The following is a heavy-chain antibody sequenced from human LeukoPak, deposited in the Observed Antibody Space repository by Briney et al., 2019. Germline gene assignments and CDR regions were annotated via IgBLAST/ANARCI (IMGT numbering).Heavy chain of an antibody. J-gene: IGHJ5*02. CDR1: GYTFTSYG. CDR3: ARDHDYYGSGTSPWFDP. D-gene: IGHD3-10*01. CDR2: ISAYNGNT. V-gene: IGHV1-18*01. Sequence: ASVKVSCKASGYTFTSYGISWVRQAPGQGLEWMGWISAYNGNTNYAQKLQGRVTMTTDTSTSTAYMELRSLRSDDTAVYYCARDHDYYGSGTSPWFDPWGQGTLVTVSS.